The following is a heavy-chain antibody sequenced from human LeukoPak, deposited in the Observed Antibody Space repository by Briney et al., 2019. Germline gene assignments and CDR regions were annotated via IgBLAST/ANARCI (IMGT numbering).Heavy chain of an antibody. D-gene: IGHD5-24*01. CDR2: SCWYDDK. CDR1: GFSLSTTGVG. CDR3: ARRREMATLVYAFDI. Sequence: SGTTLVNPTRTLTLTCTFYGFSLSTTGVGVGWIRLPSGKALEWVVLSCWYDDKRYSLSLKSRLIITNDSSKYQVVHTMTNMDPVDSATYYCARRREMATLVYAFDIWGQGTMVAVSS. V-gene: IGHV2-5*01. J-gene: IGHJ3*02.